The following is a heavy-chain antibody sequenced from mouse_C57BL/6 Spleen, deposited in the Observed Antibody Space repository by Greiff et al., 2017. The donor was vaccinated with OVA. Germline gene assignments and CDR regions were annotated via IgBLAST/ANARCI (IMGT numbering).Heavy chain of an antibody. D-gene: IGHD2-2*01. V-gene: IGHV5-16*01. CDR2: INYDGSST. J-gene: IGHJ4*01. Sequence: EVQVVESEGGLVQPGSSMKLSCTASGFTFSDYYMAWVRQVPEKGLEWVANINYDGSSTYYLDSLKSRFIISRDNAKNILYLQMSSLKSEDTATYYCAREGYGYPYAMDYWGQGTSVTVSS. CDR1: GFTFSDYY. CDR3: AREGYGYPYAMDY.